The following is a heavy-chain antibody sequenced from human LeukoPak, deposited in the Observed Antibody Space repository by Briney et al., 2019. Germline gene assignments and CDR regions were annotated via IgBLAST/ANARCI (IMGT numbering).Heavy chain of an antibody. CDR3: ARSGVPGAMTWFDP. V-gene: IGHV5-51*01. CDR2: IYPGDSDT. J-gene: IGHJ5*02. CDR1: GYSFTTYW. Sequence: GESLKISCKASGYSFTTYWIGWVRQMPGKGLEWMGIIYPGDSDTRYSPSFQGRVTISADKSINTAYLQWRSLKASDTAMYYCARSGVPGAMTWFDPWGQGTLVTVSS. D-gene: IGHD2-2*01.